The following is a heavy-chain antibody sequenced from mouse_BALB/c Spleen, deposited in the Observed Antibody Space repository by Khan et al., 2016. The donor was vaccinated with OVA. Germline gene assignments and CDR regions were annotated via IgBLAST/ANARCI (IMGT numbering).Heavy chain of an antibody. D-gene: IGHD1-1*01. J-gene: IGHJ2*01. V-gene: IGHV3-2*02. Sequence: EVQLQESGPGLVKPSQSLSLTCTVTGYSITSDYAWNWIRQFPGNKLEWMAYITYSGSTGYNPSLKGRISITADTSKNQFFLQLNSVATEDTATYYCARDYGSSYLFVDYWGQGTTLAVSS. CDR3: ARDYGSSYLFVDY. CDR2: ITYSGST. CDR1: GYSITSDYA.